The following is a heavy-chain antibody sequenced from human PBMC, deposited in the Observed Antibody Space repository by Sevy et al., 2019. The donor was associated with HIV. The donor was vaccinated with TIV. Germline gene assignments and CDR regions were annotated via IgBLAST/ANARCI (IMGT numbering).Heavy chain of an antibody. D-gene: IGHD2-21*02. Sequence: GGSLRLSCAASGFTFSNFVMHWVRQAPGKGLEWVAFISYDERNEDYADSVKGRFTISRDNSKNTVYLQMNSLRAEDTAVYDCARLKSCGGDCYFLDYWGQGTLVTVSS. CDR2: ISYDERNE. CDR1: GFTFSNFV. V-gene: IGHV3-30*04. CDR3: ARLKSCGGDCYFLDY. J-gene: IGHJ4*02.